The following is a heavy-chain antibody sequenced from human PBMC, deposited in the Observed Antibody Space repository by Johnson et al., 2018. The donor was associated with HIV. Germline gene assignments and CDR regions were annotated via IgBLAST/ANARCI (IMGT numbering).Heavy chain of an antibody. V-gene: IGHV3-30*04. CDR1: GFTFSSSA. CDR3: ARSQVAATSEGAFDI. CDR2: ISYDGSDK. J-gene: IGHJ3*02. Sequence: MQLVQSGGGVVQPGRSLRLSCAASGFTFSSSAMHWVRQAPAKGLEWVAVISYDGSDKDYADSVQGRFTTSRDNAKNSLYLQMNSLRAEDTAVYYCARSQVAATSEGAFDIWGQGTMVTVSS. D-gene: IGHD2-15*01.